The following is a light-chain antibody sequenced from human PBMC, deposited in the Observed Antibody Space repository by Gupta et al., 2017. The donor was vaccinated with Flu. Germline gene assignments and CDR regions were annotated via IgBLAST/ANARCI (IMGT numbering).Light chain of an antibody. V-gene: IGKV3-20*01. CDR2: ATS. Sequence: GTMSLFPGERATLSCRASQSLISSFLVWYQQKPGQAPRVLLFATSTRATGTPDRFSGSGSGTDFTLTISRLEPEDSAVYFCQQYGTSPWTFGQGTKVEIK. J-gene: IGKJ1*01. CDR1: QSLISSF. CDR3: QQYGTSPWT.